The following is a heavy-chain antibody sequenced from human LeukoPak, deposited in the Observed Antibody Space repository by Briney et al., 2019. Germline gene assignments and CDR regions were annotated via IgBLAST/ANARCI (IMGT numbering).Heavy chain of an antibody. Sequence: ASVKVSCKASGYTFTGYYMHWVRQAPGQGLEWMGWINPNSGGTTYAQKFQGRVTMTRDTSISTAYMELSRLRSDDTAVYYCARGQYSGYDSMGYWGQGTLVTVSS. CDR2: INPNSGGT. V-gene: IGHV1-2*02. D-gene: IGHD5-12*01. CDR3: ARGQYSGYDSMGY. J-gene: IGHJ4*02. CDR1: GYTFTGYY.